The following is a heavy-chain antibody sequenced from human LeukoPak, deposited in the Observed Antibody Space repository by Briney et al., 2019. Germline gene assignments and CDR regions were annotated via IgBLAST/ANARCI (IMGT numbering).Heavy chain of an antibody. D-gene: IGHD6-13*01. CDR3: ARGPPRYLAAAGTWNY. CDR1: GGSFSGYY. J-gene: IGHJ4*02. V-gene: IGHV4-34*01. Sequence: SETLSLTCAVYGGSFSGYYWSWIRQPPGKGLEWIGEINHSGSTNYNPSLKSRVTISVDTSKNQFSLKLSSVTAADTAVYYCARGPPRYLAAAGTWNYWGQGTLVTVSS. CDR2: INHSGST.